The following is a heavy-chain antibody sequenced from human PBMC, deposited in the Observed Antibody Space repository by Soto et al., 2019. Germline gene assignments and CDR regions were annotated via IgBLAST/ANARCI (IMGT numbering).Heavy chain of an antibody. CDR2: IIPILGTI. Sequence: SVKVSCKASGGTFSNHAISWVRQAPGQGLEWMGVIIPILGTIKYAQKFQGRVRIIADESTSTAYMDLSSLTFEDTAVYYCARPKTYYYDSDTYYLNGFDYWGQGTRVTVSS. V-gene: IGHV1-69*13. CDR3: ARPKTYYYDSDTYYLNGFDY. J-gene: IGHJ4*02. D-gene: IGHD3-22*01. CDR1: GGTFSNHA.